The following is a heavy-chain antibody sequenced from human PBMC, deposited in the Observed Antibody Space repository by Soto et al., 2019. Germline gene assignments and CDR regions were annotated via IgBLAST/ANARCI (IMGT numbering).Heavy chain of an antibody. V-gene: IGHV1-18*04. Sequence: VASVKVSCKASGYTFTSYGISWVRQAPGQGLEWMGWISAYNGNTNYAQKLQGRVTMTTDTSTSTAYMELRSLRSDDTAVYYCARTEYYDFWSGYYTYPGHFDYWGQGTLVTVSS. D-gene: IGHD3-3*01. CDR1: GYTFTSYG. J-gene: IGHJ4*02. CDR3: ARTEYYDFWSGYYTYPGHFDY. CDR2: ISAYNGNT.